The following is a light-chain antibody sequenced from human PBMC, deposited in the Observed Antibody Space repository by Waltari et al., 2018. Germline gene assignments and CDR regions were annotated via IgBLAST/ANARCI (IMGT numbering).Light chain of an antibody. CDR1: QSVSSN. Sequence: EVVVTQSPATLSVSPGESAIPPCRASQSVSSNLAWYQQKPGLAPRLLIYGASARAIGIPARFSGSGSGTEFTLTISSLQSEDFAVYYCQQYNGWPPWTFGQGTRVEIK. J-gene: IGKJ1*01. V-gene: IGKV3-15*01. CDR3: QQYNGWPPWT. CDR2: GAS.